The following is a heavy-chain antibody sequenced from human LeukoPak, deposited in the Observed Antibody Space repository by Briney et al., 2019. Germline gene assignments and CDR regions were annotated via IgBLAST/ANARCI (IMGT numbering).Heavy chain of an antibody. V-gene: IGHV3-30*03. CDR3: ARDSLSIGYGGYDNIDY. CDR2: ISYDGSNK. Sequence: GGSLRLSCAASGFTFSSYGMHWVRQAPGKGLEWVAVISYDGSNKYYADSVKGRFTISRDNSKNTLYLQMNSLRAEDTAVYYCARDSLSIGYGGYDNIDYWGQGTLVTVSS. D-gene: IGHD5-12*01. J-gene: IGHJ4*02. CDR1: GFTFSSYG.